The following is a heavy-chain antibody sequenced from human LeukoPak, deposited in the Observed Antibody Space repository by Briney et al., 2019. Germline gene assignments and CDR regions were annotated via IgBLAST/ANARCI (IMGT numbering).Heavy chain of an antibody. CDR1: GFTFDDYA. V-gene: IGHV3-9*01. Sequence: GGSLRLSCAASGFTFDDYAMHWVRQAPGKGLEWVSGITWNSGSIAYADSVKGRFTISRDNAKNSLYLQMNSLRAEDTALYYCAKGYGTTNWGQGTLVTVSS. J-gene: IGHJ4*02. D-gene: IGHD1-1*01. CDR2: ITWNSGSI. CDR3: AKGYGTTN.